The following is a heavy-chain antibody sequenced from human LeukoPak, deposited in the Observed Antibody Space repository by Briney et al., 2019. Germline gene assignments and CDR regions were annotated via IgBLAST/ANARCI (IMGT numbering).Heavy chain of an antibody. CDR1: GFTFRRFW. D-gene: IGHD4-11*01. J-gene: IGHJ4*02. CDR2: IKQGGSEI. Sequence: GGSLRLSCSASGFTFRRFWVSWVRQAPGKGLEYVALIKQGGSEIYHMDSVKGRFTISRDDATNSLYLQMNSLRVEDTALYYCARDRESESDSEGDYWGQGPLVTVSS. CDR3: ARDRESESDSEGDY. V-gene: IGHV3-7*01.